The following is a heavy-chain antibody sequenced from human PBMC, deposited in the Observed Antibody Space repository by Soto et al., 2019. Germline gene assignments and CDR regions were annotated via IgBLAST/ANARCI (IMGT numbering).Heavy chain of an antibody. CDR1: GGSISSSNW. D-gene: IGHD3-9*01. CDR2: IYHSGSP. CDR3: ASLNYDILTGYVVY. Sequence: QVQLQESGPGLVKPSGTLSLTCAVSGGSISSSNWWSWVRQPPGKGLEWIGEIYHSGSPNYNPSLKSRVTISVDKSKNQFSLKLSSVTAADTAVYSCASLNYDILTGYVVYWGQGTLVTASS. V-gene: IGHV4-4*02. J-gene: IGHJ4*02.